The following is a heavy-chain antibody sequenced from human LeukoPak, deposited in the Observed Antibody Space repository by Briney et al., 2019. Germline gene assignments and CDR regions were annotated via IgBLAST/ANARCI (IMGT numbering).Heavy chain of an antibody. D-gene: IGHD3-10*01. CDR1: GDSISNYY. CDR3: ARVNSPTVRAPYYFDY. Sequence: SETLSLTCTVSGDSISNYYWSWFRQPPGKGLEWIGYIYYSGSTNYNPSLKSRLTISVDTSKNQFSLKLSSMTAADTAVYYCARVNSPTVRAPYYFDYWGQGALVTVSS. CDR2: IYYSGST. J-gene: IGHJ4*02. V-gene: IGHV4-59*01.